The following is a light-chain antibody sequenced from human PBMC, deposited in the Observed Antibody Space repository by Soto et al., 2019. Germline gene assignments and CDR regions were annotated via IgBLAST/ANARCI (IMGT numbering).Light chain of an antibody. J-gene: IGKJ2*01. CDR2: DAS. V-gene: IGKV3-11*01. CDR3: LQGYNWPYT. Sequence: EIVLTQSPATLSLSPGERATLSCRASQSVSSYLTWYQQKPGQAPRLLIYDASKRATDIPVRFSGSGSGTDFTLTISSLEPEDFAVYYCLQGYNWPYTFGQGTKLEIK. CDR1: QSVSSY.